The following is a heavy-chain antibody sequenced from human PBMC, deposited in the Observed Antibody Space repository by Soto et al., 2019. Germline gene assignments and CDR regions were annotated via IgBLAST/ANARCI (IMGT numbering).Heavy chain of an antibody. CDR3: ARDLTDWAFGSGWYGDFDY. V-gene: IGHV3-48*01. Sequence: PGGSLTLSCAASGFTFSRYSMNWVRQAPGKGLEWVSYISSSSSTIYYPDSVKGRFTISRDNVKNSLYLQMNSLRAEDTAVYYCARDLTDWAFGSGWYGDFDYWGQGILVTVSS. CDR1: GFTFSRYS. CDR2: ISSSSSTI. J-gene: IGHJ4*01. D-gene: IGHD6-19*01.